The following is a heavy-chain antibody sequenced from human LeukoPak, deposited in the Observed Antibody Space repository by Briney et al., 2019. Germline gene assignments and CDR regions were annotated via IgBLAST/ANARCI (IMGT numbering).Heavy chain of an antibody. J-gene: IGHJ4*02. CDR2: INHSGST. V-gene: IGHV4-34*01. CDR3: ARGRGGNGSYFRPVDY. D-gene: IGHD1-26*01. Sequence: PSETLSLTCAVYGGSFSGYYWSWIRQPPGKGLEWIVEINHSGSTNYNPSLKSRVTISVDTSKNQFSLKLSSVTAADTAVYYCARGRGGNGSYFRPVDYWGQGTLVTVSS. CDR1: GGSFSGYY.